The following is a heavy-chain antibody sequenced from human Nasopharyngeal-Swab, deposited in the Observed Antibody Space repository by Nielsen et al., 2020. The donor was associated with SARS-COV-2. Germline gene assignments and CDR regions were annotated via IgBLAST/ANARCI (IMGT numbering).Heavy chain of an antibody. D-gene: IGHD2-15*01. Sequence: SETLSLTCAVHVGSFSGYYWSWVRQPPGKGLEWIGEVDHTGRPNNNPSLQSRVTMSVDTSKNQFSLTLSSVTAADTAVHYCARGGYQLLLRNYYYGMDVWSQGTTVTVSS. CDR1: VGSFSGYY. V-gene: IGHV4-34*01. CDR2: VDHTGRP. CDR3: ARGGYQLLLRNYYYGMDV. J-gene: IGHJ6*02.